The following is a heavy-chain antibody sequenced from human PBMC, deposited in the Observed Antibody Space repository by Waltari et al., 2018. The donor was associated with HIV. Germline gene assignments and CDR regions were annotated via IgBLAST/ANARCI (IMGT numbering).Heavy chain of an antibody. CDR2: ISQNGVKI. V-gene: IGHV3-9*01. CDR1: GFKFDEYD. Sequence: EVQLVESGGGLVQPGGSLRLSCAASGFKFDEYDMHGVRQAPGKRLEVVSGISQNGVKIGYADSVKGRFTISRDNAKSALSLQMNSLRAEDTALYYCAKVGMTAVTSYAIDIWGQGTMVTVSS. CDR3: AKVGMTAVTSYAIDI. D-gene: IGHD4-17*01. J-gene: IGHJ3*02.